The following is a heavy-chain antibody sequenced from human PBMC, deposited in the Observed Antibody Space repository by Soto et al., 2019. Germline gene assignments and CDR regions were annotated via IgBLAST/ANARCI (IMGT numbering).Heavy chain of an antibody. CDR1: GGSVSSGSYY. J-gene: IGHJ3*02. CDR3: ARDRAYYHSSGYVKAFDI. Sequence: QVQLQESGPGLVKPSETLSLTCTVSGGSVSSGSYYWTWIRQPPGKGLEWIGYIYYSGSTNYNSSLKSRVTIPVDTSKNQFSLKLTAVTASDTAVYYCARDRAYYHSSGYVKAFDIWGQGTMLTVSS. V-gene: IGHV4-61*01. CDR2: IYYSGST. D-gene: IGHD3-22*01.